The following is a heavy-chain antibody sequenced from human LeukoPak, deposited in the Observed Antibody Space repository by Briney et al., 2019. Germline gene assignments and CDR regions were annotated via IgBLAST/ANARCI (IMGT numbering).Heavy chain of an antibody. CDR2: VYYSGST. Sequence: SETLSLTCSVSGGSISSYYWSWIRQPQGKGLEWIGYVYYSGSTNYNPSLKSRVTISVDTSKNQLSLKLSSVTAADTAVYYCARQVGTFYYYYGMDVWGQGTTVTVSS. CDR1: GGSISSYY. CDR3: ARQVGTFYYYYGMDV. J-gene: IGHJ6*02. D-gene: IGHD1-14*01. V-gene: IGHV4-59*08.